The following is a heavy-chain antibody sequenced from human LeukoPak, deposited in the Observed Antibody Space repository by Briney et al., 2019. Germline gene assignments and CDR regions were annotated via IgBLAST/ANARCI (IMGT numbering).Heavy chain of an antibody. J-gene: IGHJ4*02. CDR2: IQYDGSKR. CDR1: TFTFSSYG. D-gene: IGHD6-19*01. Sequence: PGGSLRLSCVASTFTFSSYGMHWVRQAPGKGLEWVVFIQYDGSKRYYSDSVKDRFTISRDNSKNTLYLQMNNLRPDDTALYFCANTMYSSAWSPFDYWGRGTLVTVSS. V-gene: IGHV3-30*02. CDR3: ANTMYSSAWSPFDY.